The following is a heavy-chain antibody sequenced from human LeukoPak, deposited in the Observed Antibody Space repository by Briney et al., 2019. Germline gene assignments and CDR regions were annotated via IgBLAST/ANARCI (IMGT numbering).Heavy chain of an antibody. V-gene: IGHV3-15*01. Sequence: PGGSLRLSCEASGFTFSNAWMSWVRQAPGKGLEWVGRIKSKTDGGTTDYAAPVIGRFTISRDDSKNTLYLQMNSLKTEDTAVYYCARYRAAAYFDYWGQGTLVTVSS. CDR2: IKSKTDGGTT. J-gene: IGHJ4*02. CDR3: ARYRAAAYFDY. CDR1: GFTFSNAW. D-gene: IGHD6-13*01.